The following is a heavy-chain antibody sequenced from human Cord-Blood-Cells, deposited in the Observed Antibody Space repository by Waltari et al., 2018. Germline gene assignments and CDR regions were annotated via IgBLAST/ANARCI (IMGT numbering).Heavy chain of an antibody. Sequence: QVQLVESGGGVVQPGRSLRLSCAACGLTFSSSGRHWVRQAPGKGPGWGGVAVIWYDGSNKYYADSVKGRFTISRDNSKNTLYLQMNSLRAEDTAVYYCASLRYGSGSYYYYGMDVWGQGTTVTVSS. V-gene: IGHV3-33*01. D-gene: IGHD3-10*01. CDR3: ASLRYGSGSYYYYGMDV. J-gene: IGHJ6*02. CDR2: IWYDGSNK. CDR1: GLTFSSSG.